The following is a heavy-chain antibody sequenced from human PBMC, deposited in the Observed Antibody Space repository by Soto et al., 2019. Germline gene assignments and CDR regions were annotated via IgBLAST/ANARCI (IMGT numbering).Heavy chain of an antibody. V-gene: IGHV1-46*01. D-gene: IGHD6-6*01. CDR3: ARQAARNYFDF. Sequence: ASVKVSCKAPADTFTSYYIHWVRQAPGHGLEWMGIINPNGGSTRFAQTFQGRITMTTDTSTSTVYMELRSLRAEDTAVYYCARQAARNYFDFWGQGTPVTVSS. CDR1: ADTFTSYY. CDR2: INPNGGST. J-gene: IGHJ4*02.